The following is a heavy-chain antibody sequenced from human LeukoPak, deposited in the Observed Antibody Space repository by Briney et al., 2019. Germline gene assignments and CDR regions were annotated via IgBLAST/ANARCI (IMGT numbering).Heavy chain of an antibody. V-gene: IGHV4-59*12. Sequence: PSETLSLTCTVSGGSISSYYWSWIRQPPGKGLEWIGYIYYSGSTNYNPSLKSRVTISVDTSKNQFSLKLSSVTAADTAVYYCARGPQYYDSSGYYYSWFDPWGQGTLVTVSS. CDR3: ARGPQYYDSSGYYYSWFDP. CDR1: GGSISSYY. CDR2: IYYSGST. J-gene: IGHJ5*02. D-gene: IGHD3-22*01.